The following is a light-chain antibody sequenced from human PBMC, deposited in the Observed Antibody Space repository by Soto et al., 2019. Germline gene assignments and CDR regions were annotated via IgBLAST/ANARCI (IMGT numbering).Light chain of an antibody. CDR2: GAS. CDR1: QSVSTN. CDR3: QQYNIWWT. V-gene: IGKV3-15*01. J-gene: IGKJ1*01. Sequence: EIVMTQSPATLSVSPGERATLSCRASQSVSTNFAWYQQKPGQAPRHLIYGASTRATGVPDRLSGSGSGTEFRRTTGSLQAGDFAAYECQQYNIWWTFGQGTKLEIK.